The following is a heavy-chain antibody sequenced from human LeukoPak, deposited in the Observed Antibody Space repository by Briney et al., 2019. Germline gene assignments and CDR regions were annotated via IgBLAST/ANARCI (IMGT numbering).Heavy chain of an antibody. V-gene: IGHV3-66*02. D-gene: IGHD2/OR15-2a*01. J-gene: IGHJ6*03. CDR3: ARGGNYYFHTDV. CDR2: LYSGGDT. CDR1: GFSVSDSY. Sequence: GGSLRLSCAASGFSVSDSYMSWVRQAPGKGLEWVSILYSGGDTYYSASVRGRFTISRDNSKNTLYLQMNTLSAADTAVYFCARGGNYYFHTDVWGKGATVTVSS.